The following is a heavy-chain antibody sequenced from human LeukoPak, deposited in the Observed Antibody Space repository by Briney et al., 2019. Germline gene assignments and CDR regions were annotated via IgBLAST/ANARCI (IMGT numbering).Heavy chain of an antibody. CDR1: GFTFSSYG. CDR2: IRYDGSNK. V-gene: IGHV3-30*02. Sequence: GGSLRLSCAASGFTFSSYGMHWVRQAPGKGLEGVAFIRYDGSNKYYADSVKGRFTISRDNSKNTLHLQMNSLRGEDTAVYYCATFVGATTPPIDYWGQGTLVTVSS. CDR3: ATFVGATTPPIDY. D-gene: IGHD1-26*01. J-gene: IGHJ4*02.